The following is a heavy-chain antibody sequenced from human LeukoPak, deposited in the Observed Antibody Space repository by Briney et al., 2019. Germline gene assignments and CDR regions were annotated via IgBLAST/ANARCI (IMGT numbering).Heavy chain of an antibody. J-gene: IGHJ5*02. CDR2: IYYSGST. V-gene: IGHV4-59*01. CDR1: GGSISSYY. CDR3: ARATVTANWFDP. Sequence: SETLSLTCTVSGGSISSYYWSWIRQPPGKGLEWIGYIYYSGSTNYNPSLKSQVTISVDTSKNQFSLKLSSVTAADTAVYYCARATVTANWFDPWGQGTLVTVSS. D-gene: IGHD4-17*01.